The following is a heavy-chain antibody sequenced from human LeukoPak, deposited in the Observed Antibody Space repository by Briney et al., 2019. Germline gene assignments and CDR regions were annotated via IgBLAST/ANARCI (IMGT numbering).Heavy chain of an antibody. CDR3: ARDFAEKLDAFDP. Sequence: ASVKVSCKASGFTFTGYYMNWVRQAPGQGLEWMGWINLNNGGTNYAQKFQGWVTMTRDTSISTAYMELSRLRSDDTAVYYGARDFAEKLDAFDPWGQGTLVTVSS. D-gene: IGHD1-1*01. J-gene: IGHJ5*02. CDR2: INLNNGGT. V-gene: IGHV1-2*04. CDR1: GFTFTGYY.